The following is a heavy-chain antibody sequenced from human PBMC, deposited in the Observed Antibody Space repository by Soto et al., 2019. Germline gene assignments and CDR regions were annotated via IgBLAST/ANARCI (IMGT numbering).Heavy chain of an antibody. CDR3: ARVVGALGHWFDP. D-gene: IGHD1-26*01. CDR1: GYNFNSYT. Sequence: QVPLVQSGAEVKKPGASVKVSCKASGYNFNSYTISWVRQAPGQGLEWMGRISAYNGNTNYAQKLQGRVTMTTDTSRSTAYMELRSLRSDATAVYHCARVVGALGHWFDPWGQGTLVTVSS. CDR2: ISAYNGNT. V-gene: IGHV1-18*01. J-gene: IGHJ5*02.